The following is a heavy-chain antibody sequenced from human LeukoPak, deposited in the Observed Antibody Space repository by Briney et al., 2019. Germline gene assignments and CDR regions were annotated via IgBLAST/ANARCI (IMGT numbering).Heavy chain of an antibody. Sequence: ASVTVSCKASGYTFTGYYLHWVRQAPGQGLEWIGRIDPNSGDTSYAQDFQGRVTMTRDTSISTAYMELSRLRSDDTAVYYCARDARVSADYWGQGTLVTVSS. D-gene: IGHD1-26*01. J-gene: IGHJ4*02. CDR1: GYTFTGYY. CDR3: ARDARVSADY. V-gene: IGHV1-2*06. CDR2: IDPNSGDT.